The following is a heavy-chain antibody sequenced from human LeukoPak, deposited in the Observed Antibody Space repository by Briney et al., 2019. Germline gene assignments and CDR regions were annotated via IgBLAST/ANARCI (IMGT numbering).Heavy chain of an antibody. CDR1: GYTFTGYY. CDR3: AYLGYCSSTSCWTNYYYYMDV. V-gene: IGHV1-2*02. D-gene: IGHD2-2*01. Sequence: ASVKVSCKASGYTFTGYYMHWVRQAPGQGLEWMGWINPNSGGTNYAQKFQGRVTMTRDTSISTAYMELSRLRSDDTAVYYCAYLGYCSSTSCWTNYYYYMDVWGKGTTVTVSS. CDR2: INPNSGGT. J-gene: IGHJ6*03.